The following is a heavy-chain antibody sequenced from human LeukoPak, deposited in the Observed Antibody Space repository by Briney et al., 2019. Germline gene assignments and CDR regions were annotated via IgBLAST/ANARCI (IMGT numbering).Heavy chain of an antibody. V-gene: IGHV1-2*02. CDR1: GYTFTGYY. CDR3: ARDRTVTTYYYYYYYMDV. Sequence: ASVKVSCKASGYTFTGYYMHWVRQAPGQGLEWMGWINPNSGGTNYAQKFQGRVTMTRDTSISTAYMELSRLRSDDTAVYYCARDRTVTTYYYYYYYMDVWGKGTTVTVSS. CDR2: INPNSGGT. J-gene: IGHJ6*03. D-gene: IGHD4-17*01.